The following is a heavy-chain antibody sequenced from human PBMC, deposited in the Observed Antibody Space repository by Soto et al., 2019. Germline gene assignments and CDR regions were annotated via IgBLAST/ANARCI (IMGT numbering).Heavy chain of an antibody. Sequence: GGSLRLSCAASGFTFSSYAMSWVRQAPGKGLEWVSAISGSGGSTYYADSVKGRFTISRDNSKNTLYLQMNSLRAEDTAVYYCAKSPRAAGTSLPRFDPWGQGTQVTVSS. V-gene: IGHV3-23*01. CDR2: ISGSGGST. CDR1: GFTFSSYA. CDR3: AKSPRAAGTSLPRFDP. J-gene: IGHJ5*02. D-gene: IGHD6-13*01.